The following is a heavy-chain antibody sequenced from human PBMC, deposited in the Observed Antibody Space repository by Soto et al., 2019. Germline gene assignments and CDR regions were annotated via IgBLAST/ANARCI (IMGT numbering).Heavy chain of an antibody. CDR2: INHSGST. Sequence: SETLSLTCAVYGGSFSGYYWSWIRQPPGKGLEWIGEINHSGSTNYNPSLKSRVTISVDTSKNQFSLKLSSVTAADKAVYYCARGIAAAGWGQGTQVTVSS. V-gene: IGHV4-34*01. CDR3: ARGIAAAG. CDR1: GGSFSGYY. D-gene: IGHD6-13*01. J-gene: IGHJ4*02.